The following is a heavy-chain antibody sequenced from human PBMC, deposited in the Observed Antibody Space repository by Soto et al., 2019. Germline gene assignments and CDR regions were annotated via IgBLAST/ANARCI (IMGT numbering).Heavy chain of an antibody. CDR2: ISYSGTT. J-gene: IGHJ5*02. Sequence: QVQLQESGPGLVKPSQTLSLTCTVSGDSISSNNNYWSWIRQPPGEGLEWIGFISYSGTTSYSPSLKGRVAISLATSKNQFSLSLSSVTAADTAVYYCARGRGYSYGLDPWGQGTLVTVSS. V-gene: IGHV4-30-4*01. D-gene: IGHD5-18*01. CDR1: GDSISSNNNY. CDR3: ARGRGYSYGLDP.